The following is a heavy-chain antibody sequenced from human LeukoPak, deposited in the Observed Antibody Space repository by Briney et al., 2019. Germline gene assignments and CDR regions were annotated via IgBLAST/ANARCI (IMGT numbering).Heavy chain of an antibody. Sequence: GGSLRLSCAASRFTFSSYSMNWIRQAPGKGLEWVSYISSSSSTIYYADSVKGRFTISRDNAKNSLYLQMNSLRAEDTAVYYCAKFYTGSVIPFDIWGQGTMVTVSS. J-gene: IGHJ3*02. D-gene: IGHD3-16*02. CDR2: ISSSSSTI. CDR3: AKFYTGSVIPFDI. CDR1: RFTFSSYS. V-gene: IGHV3-48*01.